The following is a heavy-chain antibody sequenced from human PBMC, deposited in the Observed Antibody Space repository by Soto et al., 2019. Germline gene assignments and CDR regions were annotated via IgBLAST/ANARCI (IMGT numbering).Heavy chain of an antibody. Sequence: EVQLVESGGGLVQPGGSLKLSCAASGFTFSGSAMHWVRQASGKGLEWVGRIRSKANSYATAYAASVKGRFTISRDDSKKTAYLQMTSLKTEDTAVYYCTSLVATIYWGQGTLVTVSS. CDR2: IRSKANSYAT. CDR3: TSLVATIY. CDR1: GFTFSGSA. J-gene: IGHJ4*02. D-gene: IGHD5-12*01. V-gene: IGHV3-73*01.